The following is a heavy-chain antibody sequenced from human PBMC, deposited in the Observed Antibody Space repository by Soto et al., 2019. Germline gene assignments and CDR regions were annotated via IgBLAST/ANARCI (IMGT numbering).Heavy chain of an antibody. J-gene: IGHJ4*02. V-gene: IGHV3-64*01. CDR3: ARAQNIVATFFDY. CDR2: ISSNGGST. D-gene: IGHD5-12*01. CDR1: GFPFSSYA. Sequence: PGGSLRLSCAASGFPFSSYAMHWVRQAPGKGLEYVSAISSNGGSTYYANSVKGRFTISRDNSKNTLYLQMGSLRAEDMAVYYCARAQNIVATFFDYWGQGTLVTVSS.